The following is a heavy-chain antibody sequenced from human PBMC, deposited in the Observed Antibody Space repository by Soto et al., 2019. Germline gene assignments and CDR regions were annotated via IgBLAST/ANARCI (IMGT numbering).Heavy chain of an antibody. CDR1: GGSISTINW. CDR2: IYQTGST. V-gene: IGHV4-4*02. Sequence: SETLSLTCAVSGGSISTINWWTWLRQPPGKGLDRIGEIYQTGSTSYNPSLESRVTISIDKSKNQFSLKLRSVTAADTAVYYCARVSSSSAFGMDVWGQGTTVTVSS. D-gene: IGHD6-6*01. CDR3: ARVSSSSAFGMDV. J-gene: IGHJ6*02.